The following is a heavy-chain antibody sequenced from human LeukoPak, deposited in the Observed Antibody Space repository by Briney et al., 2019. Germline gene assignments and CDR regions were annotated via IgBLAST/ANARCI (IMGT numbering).Heavy chain of an antibody. V-gene: IGHV4-59*08. D-gene: IGHD3-10*01. CDR3: ATVNGDYYGSGSYYWAFDI. J-gene: IGHJ3*02. CDR2: IYYGGST. CDR1: GGSINSYY. Sequence: SETLSLTCTVSGGSINSYYWSWIRQPPGKGLEWIGYIYYGGSTNYNTSLKSRVTMSVDTSKNQFSLKLSSVTAADTAVYYCATVNGDYYGSGSYYWAFDIWGQGTMVTVSS.